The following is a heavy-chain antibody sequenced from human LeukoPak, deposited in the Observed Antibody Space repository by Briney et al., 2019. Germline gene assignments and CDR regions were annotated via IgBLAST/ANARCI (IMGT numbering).Heavy chain of an antibody. CDR2: IHYSGST. CDR3: ARQGYYYDSSRYYPGGDY. D-gene: IGHD3-22*01. J-gene: IGHJ4*02. Sequence: PSETLSLTCTVPGGSISSYYWSWIRQPPGKGLEWIGYIHYSGSTNYNPSLKSRVTISVDTSKNQFSLKLSSVTAADTAVYYCARQGYYYDSSRYYPGGDYWGQGTLVTVSS. CDR1: GGSISSYY. V-gene: IGHV4-59*08.